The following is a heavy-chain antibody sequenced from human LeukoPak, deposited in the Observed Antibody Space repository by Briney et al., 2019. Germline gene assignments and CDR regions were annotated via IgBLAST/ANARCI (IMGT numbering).Heavy chain of an antibody. V-gene: IGHV3-21*01. D-gene: IGHD2-21*02. CDR3: APLVTWAFDY. J-gene: IGHJ4*02. CDR1: GFTFSSYS. CDR2: ISSSSSYI. Sequence: GGSLRLSCAASGFTFSSYSMNWVRQAPGKGLEWVSSISSSSSYIYYADSVKGRFTISRDNAKNSLFLQMNSLRAEDTAVYYCAPLVTWAFDYWGQGTLVTVSS.